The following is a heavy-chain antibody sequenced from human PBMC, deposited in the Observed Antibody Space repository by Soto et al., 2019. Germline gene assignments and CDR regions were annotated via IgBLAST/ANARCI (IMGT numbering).Heavy chain of an antibody. D-gene: IGHD6-19*01. CDR2: INHSGST. J-gene: IGHJ4*02. CDR1: GGSFSGYY. Sequence: PSETLSLTCAVYGGSFSGYYWTWIRQPPGTGLEWIGEINHSGSTNYNPSLKSRVTISVDTSKNQFSLKVTSVTAADTAVYYCARHYSSGWDYFDYWGQGTLVTVSS. CDR3: ARHYSSGWDYFDY. V-gene: IGHV4-34*01.